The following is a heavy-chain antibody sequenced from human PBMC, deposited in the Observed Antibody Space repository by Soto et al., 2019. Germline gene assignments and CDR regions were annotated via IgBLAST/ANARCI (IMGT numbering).Heavy chain of an antibody. CDR3: ARPAIAAAVSAFDY. V-gene: IGHV4-34*01. Sequence: QVQLQQWGAGLLKPSETLSLTCAVYGGSFSGYYWSWIRQPPGKGLEWIGEINHSGSTNYNPSLKSRVTISVDTSKNQFSLKLSAVTAADRAVYYGARPAIAAAVSAFDYWGQGTLVTVSS. CDR1: GGSFSGYY. J-gene: IGHJ4*02. CDR2: INHSGST. D-gene: IGHD6-13*01.